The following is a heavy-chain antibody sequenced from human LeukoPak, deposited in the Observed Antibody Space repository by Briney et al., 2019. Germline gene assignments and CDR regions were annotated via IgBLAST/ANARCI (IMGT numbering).Heavy chain of an antibody. D-gene: IGHD3-22*01. J-gene: IGHJ4*02. CDR2: ISAYNGNT. V-gene: IGHV1-18*01. CDR3: ARPLDYYDSSGYYNY. Sequence: SLKVSCKASGYTFTSYGISWVRQAPGQGLEWMGWISAYNGNTNYAHKLQGRVTMTTDTSTSTAYMQMSSLRSEDTAVYYCARPLDYYDSSGYYNYGGEGSLLTVS. CDR1: GYTFTSYG.